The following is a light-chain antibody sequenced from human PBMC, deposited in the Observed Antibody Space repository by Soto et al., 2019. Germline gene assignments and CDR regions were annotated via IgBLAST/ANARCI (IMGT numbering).Light chain of an antibody. Sequence: AIQMTQSPSSLSASLGDRVTITCRASQGIRNDLAWYQQKPGKAPKVLIYAASSLPSGVPSRFSGSASGTDFTLTISSLKNEDFAIYYCLQEYNYTWTFGQGTKVDIK. CDR2: AAS. J-gene: IGKJ1*01. CDR3: LQEYNYTWT. CDR1: QGIRND. V-gene: IGKV1-6*01.